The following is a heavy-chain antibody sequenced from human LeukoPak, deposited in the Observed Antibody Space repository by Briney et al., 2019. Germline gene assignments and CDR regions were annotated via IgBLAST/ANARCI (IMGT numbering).Heavy chain of an antibody. Sequence: PGGSLRLSCAASGFTFSDYHMSWIRQAPGKGLEWVSYISSSGSTIYYADSVKGRFTISRDNAKNSLYLQMNSLRAEDTAVYYCARGHSYGQYVLQFDYWGQGTLVTVSS. CDR3: ARGHSYGQYVLQFDY. CDR1: GFTFSDYH. D-gene: IGHD5-18*01. J-gene: IGHJ4*02. CDR2: ISSSGSTI. V-gene: IGHV3-11*01.